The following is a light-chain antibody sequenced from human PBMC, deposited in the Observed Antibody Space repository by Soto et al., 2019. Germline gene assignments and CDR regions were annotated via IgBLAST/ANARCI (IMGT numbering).Light chain of an antibody. V-gene: IGKV3-15*01. CDR2: GAS. CDR3: QQYNIWPRT. CDR1: QSITSN. J-gene: IGKJ1*01. Sequence: EIALTQSPGTLSLSPGERATLSCRASQSITSNLAWYQQKPGQAPRLLIYGASTRATGIPARFSGSGSGTEFTLTISSLQSEDFAVYYCQQYNIWPRTFGQGTKVDIK.